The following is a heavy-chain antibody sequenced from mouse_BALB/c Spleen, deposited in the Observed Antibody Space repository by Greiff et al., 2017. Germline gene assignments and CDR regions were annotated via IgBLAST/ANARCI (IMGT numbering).Heavy chain of an antibody. D-gene: IGHD2-4*01. V-gene: IGHV3-2*02. Sequence: EVQLQESGPGLVKPSQSLSLTCTVTGYSITSDYAWNWIRQFPGNTLEWMGYISYSGSTSYNPSLKSRISITRDTSKNQFFLQLNSVTTEDTATYYCARQKYDYDYWGQGTTLTVSS. J-gene: IGHJ2*01. CDR3: ARQKYDYDY. CDR1: GYSITSDYA. CDR2: ISYSGST.